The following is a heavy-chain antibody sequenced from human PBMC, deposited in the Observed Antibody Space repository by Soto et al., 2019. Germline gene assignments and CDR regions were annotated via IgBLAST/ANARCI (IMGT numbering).Heavy chain of an antibody. Sequence: GGSLRLSCAASGFTFSSYSMNWVRQAPGKGLEWISYITNGGTTIYYADSVKGRSTISRDNAKNSLYLHMNSLRDDDTAVYYCATPVVRFLEWTTDYWGQGTLVTVSS. CDR1: GFTFSSYS. CDR2: ITNGGTTI. J-gene: IGHJ4*02. V-gene: IGHV3-48*02. D-gene: IGHD3-3*01. CDR3: ATPVVRFLEWTTDY.